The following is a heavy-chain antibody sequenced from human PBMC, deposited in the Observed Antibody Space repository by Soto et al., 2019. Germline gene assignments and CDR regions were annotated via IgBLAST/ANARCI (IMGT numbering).Heavy chain of an antibody. V-gene: IGHV1-69*13. CDR3: AREXGDYYGSGSHLNGGFDY. CDR2: IIPTFGTA. Sequence: SVQVSCKASGGTFSSCAISWVRQAPGQGLEWMGGIIPTFGTANYAQKFQGRVTITADESTSTAYMELSSLRSEDTAVYYCAREXGDYYGSGSHLNGGFDYWGQGTLVTVSS. D-gene: IGHD3-10*01. CDR1: GGTFSSCA. J-gene: IGHJ4*02.